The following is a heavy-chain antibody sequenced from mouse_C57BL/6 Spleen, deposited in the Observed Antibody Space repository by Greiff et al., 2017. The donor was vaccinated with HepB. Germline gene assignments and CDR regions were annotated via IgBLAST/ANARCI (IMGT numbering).Heavy chain of an antibody. CDR1: GYTFTSYW. Sequence: QVQLKQPGAELVKPGASVKMSCKASGYTFTSYWITWVKQRPGQGLEWIGDIYPGSGSTNYNEKFKSKATLTVDTSSSTAYMQLSSLTSEDSAVYYCARWHYGSSYRAMDYWGQGTSVTVSS. J-gene: IGHJ4*01. CDR2: IYPGSGST. V-gene: IGHV1-55*01. D-gene: IGHD1-1*01. CDR3: ARWHYGSSYRAMDY.